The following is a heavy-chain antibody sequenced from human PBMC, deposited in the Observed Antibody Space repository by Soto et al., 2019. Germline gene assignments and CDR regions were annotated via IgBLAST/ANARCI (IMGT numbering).Heavy chain of an antibody. Sequence: QVQLQESGPGLLKPSQTLSLTCTVSGGSISSVGYYWSLIRQHPGKGLEWIGYIYYSGSTYYNPSLKSRVTISVDTSKTQFSLKLSSVTAADTAVYYCARDWCSGGSCYSDYWGQGTLVTVSS. CDR2: IYYSGST. D-gene: IGHD2-15*01. CDR3: ARDWCSGGSCYSDY. V-gene: IGHV4-31*03. CDR1: GGSISSVGYY. J-gene: IGHJ4*02.